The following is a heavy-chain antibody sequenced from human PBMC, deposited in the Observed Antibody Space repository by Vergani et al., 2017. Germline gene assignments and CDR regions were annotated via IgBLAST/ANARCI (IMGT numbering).Heavy chain of an antibody. CDR2: ISAYNGNT. CDR1: GYTFTSYG. J-gene: IGHJ2*01. V-gene: IGHV1-18*01. CDR3: ASGYCSGGSCRGNWYFDL. Sequence: QVQLVQSGAEVKKPGASVKVSCKASGYTFTSYGISWVRQAPGQGLEWMGWISAYNGNTNYAQKLQGRVTMTTDTSTSTAYMELRSLRSDDTAAYYCASGYCSGGSCRGNWYFDLWGRGTLVTVSS. D-gene: IGHD2-15*01.